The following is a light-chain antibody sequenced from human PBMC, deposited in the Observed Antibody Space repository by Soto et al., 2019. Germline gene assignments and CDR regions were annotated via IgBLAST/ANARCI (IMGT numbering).Light chain of an antibody. CDR3: QQYGSSRWT. J-gene: IGKJ1*01. CDR1: QSVSSSY. Sequence: EIVLTQYPGTLSLSPGERATLSCRASQSVSSSYLAWYQQKPGQAPRLLIYGASSRATGIPDRFSGSGSGTDFTLTISRLEPEDFAVYYCQQYGSSRWTFGQGTRWIS. CDR2: GAS. V-gene: IGKV3-20*01.